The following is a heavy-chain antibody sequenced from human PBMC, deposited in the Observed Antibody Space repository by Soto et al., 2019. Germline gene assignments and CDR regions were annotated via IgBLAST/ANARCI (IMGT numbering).Heavy chain of an antibody. V-gene: IGHV3-11*01. J-gene: IGHJ3*02. CDR1: GFTFSDYY. D-gene: IGHD2-15*01. CDR3: ARDLYCSGGSCYGEYYDGITDAFDI. CDR2: ISSSGSTI. Sequence: GGSLRLSCAASGFTFSDYYMSWIRQAPGKGLEWVSYISSSGSTIYYADSVKGRFTISRDNAKNSLYLQMNSLRAEDTAVYYCARDLYCSGGSCYGEYYDGITDAFDIWGQGTMVTVSS.